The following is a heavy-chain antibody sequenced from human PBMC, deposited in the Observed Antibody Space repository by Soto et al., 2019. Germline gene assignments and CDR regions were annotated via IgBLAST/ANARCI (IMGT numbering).Heavy chain of an antibody. J-gene: IGHJ5*02. Sequence: SDTLSLTCAVYGGSFSVYYWSWIRQRPGKGREWIGEINHSGSTNYNPSLRRRVTISVDTSKNQFSLKLSSVTAPDTAVYYCARGYLCRWFDPWGQATLVTVSS. CDR2: INHSGST. CDR3: ARGYLCRWFDP. D-gene: IGHD2-2*03. V-gene: IGHV4-34*01. CDR1: GGSFSVYY.